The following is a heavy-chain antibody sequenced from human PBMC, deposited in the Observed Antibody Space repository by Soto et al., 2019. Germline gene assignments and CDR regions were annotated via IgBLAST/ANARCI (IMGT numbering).Heavy chain of an antibody. V-gene: IGHV3-30-3*01. Sequence: GGSLRLSCAASGFTFSSYAMHWVRQAPGKGLEWVAVISYDGSNKYYADSVKGRFTISRDNSKNTLYLQMNSLRAEDTAVYYCARGGITIFGGAFDYYGMDVWGQGTTVTVSS. CDR1: GFTFSSYA. D-gene: IGHD3-3*01. CDR3: ARGGITIFGGAFDYYGMDV. CDR2: ISYDGSNK. J-gene: IGHJ6*02.